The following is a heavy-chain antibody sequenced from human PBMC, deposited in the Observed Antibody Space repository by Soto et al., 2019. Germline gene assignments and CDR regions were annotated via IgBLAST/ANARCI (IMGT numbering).Heavy chain of an antibody. Sequence: PGGSLRLSCAASGFTFSNYWMTWVRQAPGKGLEWVANIKKDGSEKNYVDSVKGRFTISRDNAKSSLYLQMNSLRAEDAAVYYCVRNLGTAYWGQGTLVTVSS. D-gene: IGHD1-1*01. V-gene: IGHV3-7*01. CDR3: VRNLGTAY. CDR1: GFTFSNYW. CDR2: IKKDGSEK. J-gene: IGHJ4*02.